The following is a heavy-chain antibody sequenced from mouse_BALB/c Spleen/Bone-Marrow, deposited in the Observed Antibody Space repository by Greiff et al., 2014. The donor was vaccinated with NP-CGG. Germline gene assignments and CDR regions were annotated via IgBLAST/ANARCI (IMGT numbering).Heavy chain of an antibody. V-gene: IGHV1-18*01. Sequence: EVQLQQSGPELVKPGASMKISCKASGYSFTGYTMNWVKQSHGKNLERIGLINPYNGGTSYNQKFKGKATLTVDKSSSTAYMELLSLTSEDSAVYYCARKGPYYRYDPYAMDYWGQGTSVTVSS. CDR1: GYSFTGYT. CDR2: INPYNGGT. CDR3: ARKGPYYRYDPYAMDY. D-gene: IGHD2-14*01. J-gene: IGHJ4*01.